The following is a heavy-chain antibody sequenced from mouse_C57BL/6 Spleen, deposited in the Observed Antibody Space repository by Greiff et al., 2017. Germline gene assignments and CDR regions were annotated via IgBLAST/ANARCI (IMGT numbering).Heavy chain of an antibody. J-gene: IGHJ4*01. V-gene: IGHV2-3*01. Sequence: VKVVESGPGLVAPSQSLSITCTVSGFSLTSYGVSWVRQPPGKGLEWLGVIWGDGSTNYHSALISRLSISKDNSKSQVFLKLNSLQTDDTATYYCAKKGIYYDYDGPYYAMDYWGQGTSVTVSS. D-gene: IGHD2-4*01. CDR3: AKKGIYYDYDGPYYAMDY. CDR1: GFSLTSYG. CDR2: IWGDGST.